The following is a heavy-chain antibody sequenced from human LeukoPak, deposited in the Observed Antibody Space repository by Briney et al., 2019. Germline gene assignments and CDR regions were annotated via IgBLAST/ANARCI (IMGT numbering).Heavy chain of an antibody. V-gene: IGHV4-34*01. CDR2: INHSGST. D-gene: IGHD3-10*01. Sequence: SETLSLTCAVYGGSFSGYYWSWIRQPPGKGLEWIGEINHSGSTNYNPSLKSRVTISVDTSKNQFSLKLSSVTAADTAVYYCAREESHQRSGSRHNWFDPWGQGTLVTVSS. CDR3: AREESHQRSGSRHNWFDP. CDR1: GGSFSGYY. J-gene: IGHJ5*02.